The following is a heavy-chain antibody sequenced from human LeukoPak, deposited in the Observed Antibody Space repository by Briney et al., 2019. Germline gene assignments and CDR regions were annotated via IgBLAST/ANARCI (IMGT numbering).Heavy chain of an antibody. Sequence: GRSLRLSCAASGFIFSNYAIHWVRQAPGKGLEWVAVISYDGSNKYYVDSVKGRFTISRDNSKNTLYLRMNSLRAEDTAVYYCARDLGQYYDTSDNWFDPWSQGTLVTVSS. CDR1: GFIFSNYA. D-gene: IGHD3-22*01. CDR3: ARDLGQYYDTSDNWFDP. J-gene: IGHJ5*02. CDR2: ISYDGSNK. V-gene: IGHV3-30*04.